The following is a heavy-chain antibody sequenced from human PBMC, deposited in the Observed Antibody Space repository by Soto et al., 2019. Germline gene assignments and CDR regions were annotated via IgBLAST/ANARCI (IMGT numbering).Heavy chain of an antibody. D-gene: IGHD3-3*01. Sequence: QVQLVESGGGVVQPGRSLRLSCAASGFTFSSYAMHWVRQAPGKGLEWVAVISYDGSNKYYADSVKGRFTISRDNSKNTLYLQMNSLRFDDTAVYYCARDPRNKIFGMEKNWFDPWGQGTLVTVSS. J-gene: IGHJ5*02. CDR1: GFTFSSYA. CDR3: ARDPRNKIFGMEKNWFDP. CDR2: ISYDGSNK. V-gene: IGHV3-30-3*01.